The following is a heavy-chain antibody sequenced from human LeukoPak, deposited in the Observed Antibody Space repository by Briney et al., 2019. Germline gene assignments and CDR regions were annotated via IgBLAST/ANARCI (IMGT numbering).Heavy chain of an antibody. CDR3: ARDGSWVGPYYFNY. CDR2: ISAYNGNT. V-gene: IGHV1-18*01. Sequence: SVKVSCKASGSTFTSYGISWVRQPPGQGLWGMGWISAYNGNTNNAQKLQGRVTMTTDTSTSTAYMELRSLRSDDTAVYYCARDGSWVGPYYFNYWGQGTLVTVSS. D-gene: IGHD1-26*01. CDR1: GSTFTSYG. J-gene: IGHJ4*02.